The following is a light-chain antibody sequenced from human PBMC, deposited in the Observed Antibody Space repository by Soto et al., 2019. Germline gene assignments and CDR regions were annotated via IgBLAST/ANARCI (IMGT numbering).Light chain of an antibody. Sequence: SLLTQPPSASGFPGQSVTSSCTGTSSDFGYYDYVSWYQQHPGKAPKLVIYEVTKRPSGVPDRVSASKSGNTASLTVSGLRAEDEADYYCSSYAGSNNFVFGSGTKVTV. CDR1: SSDFGYYDY. CDR3: SSYAGSNNFV. J-gene: IGLJ1*01. V-gene: IGLV2-8*01. CDR2: EVT.